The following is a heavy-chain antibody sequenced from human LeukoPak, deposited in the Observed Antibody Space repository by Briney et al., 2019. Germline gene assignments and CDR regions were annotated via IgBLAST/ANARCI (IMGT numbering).Heavy chain of an antibody. CDR3: ARGGGMDV. J-gene: IGHJ6*02. CDR2: ISRSGVNT. CDR1: GFTYSSYA. Sequence: PGGSLRLSCAASGFTYSSYAMASVRQAPGRGREWVSAISRSGVNTYYADSVRGQFTISRDNSKNTLYLQRNSLRAEHTALYYCARGGGMDVWGQGTTVTVSS. V-gene: IGHV3-23*01.